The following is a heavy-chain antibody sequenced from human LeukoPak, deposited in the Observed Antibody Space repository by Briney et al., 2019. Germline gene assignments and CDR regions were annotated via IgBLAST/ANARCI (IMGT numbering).Heavy chain of an antibody. CDR2: IGDAATSA. CDR3: SRVKYGGNSGYHFDS. D-gene: IGHD4-23*01. Sequence: GGPLRLSCEASGFNFNYFAMSWVRQVPGKRLEWVSTIGDAATSASYADSVRGRFSMSRDNSKNMVYLQMDSLRAEDTAVYFCSRVKYGGNSGYHFDSWGLGTLVTVSS. CDR1: GFNFNYFA. V-gene: IGHV3-23*01. J-gene: IGHJ4*02.